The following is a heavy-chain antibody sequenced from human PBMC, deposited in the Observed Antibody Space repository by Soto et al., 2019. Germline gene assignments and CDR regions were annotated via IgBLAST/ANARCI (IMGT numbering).Heavy chain of an antibody. J-gene: IGHJ5*02. V-gene: IGHV3-23*01. CDR1: GFAFSNYA. D-gene: IGHD4-4*01. CDR2: ITDSGDKS. Sequence: GGSLRLSCAATGFAFSNYAMTWVRQSPGKGLECISAITDSGDKSIYAGSVRGRFTMSRDNSKNIVYLQMNSLRVEDTARYFCAKGSLQWCSPRGPCSPLDLWGQGVPVTVSS. CDR3: AKGSLQWCSPRGPCSPLDL.